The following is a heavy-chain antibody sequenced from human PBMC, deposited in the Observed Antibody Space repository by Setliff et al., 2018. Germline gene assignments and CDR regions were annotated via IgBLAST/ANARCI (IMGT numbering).Heavy chain of an antibody. Sequence: GESLKISCAASGFTFSGSEIHWVRQASGKGLEWVGRIRSKADKYATDYGASAKGRFIISRDDSKKTAYLQMSSLRADDTAVYYCARQRYYDTTGKAFDIWGQGTMVTVSS. CDR3: ARQRYYDTTGKAFDI. CDR1: GFTFSGSE. J-gene: IGHJ3*02. CDR2: IRSKADKYAT. V-gene: IGHV3-73*01. D-gene: IGHD3-22*01.